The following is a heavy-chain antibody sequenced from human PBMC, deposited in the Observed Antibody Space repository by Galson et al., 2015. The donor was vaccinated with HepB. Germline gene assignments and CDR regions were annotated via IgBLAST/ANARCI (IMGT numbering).Heavy chain of an antibody. CDR3: AKSASTSEGEKQPHQPYQYYYYYYMDV. V-gene: IGHV3-30*18. CDR1: GFTFSSYG. Sequence: SLRLSCAASGFTFSSYGMHWVRQAPGKGLEWVAVISYDGSNKYYADSVKGRFTISRDNSKNTLYLQMNSLRAEDTAVYYCAKSASTSEGEKQPHQPYQYYYYYYMDVWGKGTTVTVSS. J-gene: IGHJ6*03. D-gene: IGHD2-2*01. CDR2: ISYDGSNK.